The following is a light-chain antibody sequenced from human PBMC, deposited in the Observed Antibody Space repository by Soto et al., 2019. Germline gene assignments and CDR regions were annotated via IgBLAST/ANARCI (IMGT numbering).Light chain of an antibody. CDR3: QQLYDIPPT. CDR1: QNGFYSSNNKNY. CDR2: WSS. V-gene: IGKV4-1*01. Sequence: DIVMTQSPDSLAVSLGERATINCKSSQNGFYSSNNKNYLAWYQQKPGQPPKLLISWSSTRESGVPDRFSGSGSEADFTLTISSLQAEDVAVYYGQQLYDIPPTFGRGTKVEIK. J-gene: IGKJ2*01.